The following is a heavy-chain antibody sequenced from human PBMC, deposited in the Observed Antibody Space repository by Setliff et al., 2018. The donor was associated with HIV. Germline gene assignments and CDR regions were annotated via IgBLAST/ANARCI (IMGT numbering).Heavy chain of an antibody. V-gene: IGHV4-59*03. J-gene: IGHJ4*02. CDR1: GGSISSYY. D-gene: IGHD3-10*01. CDR2: IYHSGNT. CDR3: AGHFYYSGSGIWAGLDS. Sequence: SETLSLTCTISGGSISSYYWSWIRQPPGQGLEWIGSIYHSGNTNYNPSLKSRVTMSVDTSKKQFSLKLTSVTAADTAVYYCAGHFYYSGSGIWAGLDSWGQGTLVTVSS.